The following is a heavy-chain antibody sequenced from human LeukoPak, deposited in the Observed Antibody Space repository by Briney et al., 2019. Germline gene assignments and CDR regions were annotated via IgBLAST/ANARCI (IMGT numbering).Heavy chain of an antibody. J-gene: IGHJ4*02. D-gene: IGHD2-2*02. V-gene: IGHV3-7*01. Sequence: GRTLRLSSAASGFTPSIYWMRWVCGAPARGLEGGANIKQEGSEKYYVDSVKGRFTISRDNDQNSLSLQMNSLRDEDTAVYYCARLRPSYHFDYWGQGTLVTVSS. CDR2: IKQEGSEK. CDR3: ARLRPSYHFDY. CDR1: GFTPSIYW.